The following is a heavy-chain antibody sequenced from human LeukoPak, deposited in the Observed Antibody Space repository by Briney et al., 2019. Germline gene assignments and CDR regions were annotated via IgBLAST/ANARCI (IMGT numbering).Heavy chain of an antibody. V-gene: IGHV4-38-2*01. D-gene: IGHD1-26*01. CDR3: AMSGSFDY. Sequence: SETLSLTCAVSGYSISSGYYWGWIRQPPGKGLEWIGSIYHSGSTYYNPSLKSRVTISVDTSKNQFSLKLSSVTAADTAVYYCAMSGSFDYWGQGTLVTVS. CDR2: IYHSGST. CDR1: GYSISSGYY. J-gene: IGHJ4*02.